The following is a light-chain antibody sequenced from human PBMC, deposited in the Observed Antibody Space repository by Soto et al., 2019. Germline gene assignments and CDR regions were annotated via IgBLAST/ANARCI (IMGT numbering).Light chain of an antibody. CDR3: QQYGHSPRT. Sequence: EIVLTQSPDTLSVSPGERATLSCRASQSISRTLAWYQQKSGQPPRLLIYAASRRAIGIPDTFSGSGSGTDFTLTITRLEPEDFALYYCQQYGHSPRTFGQGTKVDIK. CDR2: AAS. J-gene: IGKJ1*01. V-gene: IGKV3-20*01. CDR1: QSISRT.